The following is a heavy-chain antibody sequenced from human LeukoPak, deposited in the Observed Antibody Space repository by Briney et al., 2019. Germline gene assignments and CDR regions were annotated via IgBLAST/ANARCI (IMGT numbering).Heavy chain of an antibody. CDR1: GFTFSSYG. D-gene: IGHD6-13*01. Sequence: GGSLRLSCAASGFTFSSYGMHWVRQAPGKGLEWVAFIRYDGSNKYYADSVKGRFTISRDNSKNTLYLQMNSLRAEDTAIYYCARGTSMPAATNRVVDYWGQGTLVTVSS. V-gene: IGHV3-30*02. CDR3: ARGTSMPAATNRVVDY. J-gene: IGHJ4*02. CDR2: IRYDGSNK.